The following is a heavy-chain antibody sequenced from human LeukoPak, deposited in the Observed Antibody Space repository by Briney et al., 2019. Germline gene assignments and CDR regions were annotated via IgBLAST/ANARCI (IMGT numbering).Heavy chain of an antibody. CDR1: GFTFSSYS. Sequence: GGSLRLSCAASGFTFSSYSMQWVRQTPGKGLEWVGIMSNSGENTFYGEAVKGRFTISRDNSKNTQYLQMNSLRSDDTAVYYCAKGLARFGYGALLDYWGQGTLVTVSS. D-gene: IGHD4/OR15-4a*01. V-gene: IGHV3-30*18. CDR2: MSNSGENT. CDR3: AKGLARFGYGALLDY. J-gene: IGHJ4*02.